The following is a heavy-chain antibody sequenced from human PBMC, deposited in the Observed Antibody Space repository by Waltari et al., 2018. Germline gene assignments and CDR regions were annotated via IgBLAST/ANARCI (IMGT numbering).Heavy chain of an antibody. CDR1: GGSIRSSSSY. J-gene: IGHJ6*02. D-gene: IGHD5-12*01. Sequence: QLQLQESGPGLVKPSETLSLTCTVSGGSIRSSSSYSGWIRQPPGKGLEWIGSIYYSGSTYYNPSLKSRVTISVDTSKNQFSLKLSSVTAADTAVYYCARDSISGKIDYGMDVWGQGTTVTVSS. V-gene: IGHV4-39*07. CDR3: ARDSISGKIDYGMDV. CDR2: IYYSGST.